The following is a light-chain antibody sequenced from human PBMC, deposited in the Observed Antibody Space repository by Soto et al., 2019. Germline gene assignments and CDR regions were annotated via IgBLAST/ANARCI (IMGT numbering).Light chain of an antibody. Sequence: DTQMTQSPSTLSASVGDRVTISCRASESISTWLAWYQQKPGKAPNLLIQKASSLESGPPSRFSGSGSGTEFTLTISSLQPDDFATYYCQQYNAYPLTFGGGTKVEIK. J-gene: IGKJ4*01. CDR3: QQYNAYPLT. CDR1: ESISTW. CDR2: KAS. V-gene: IGKV1-5*03.